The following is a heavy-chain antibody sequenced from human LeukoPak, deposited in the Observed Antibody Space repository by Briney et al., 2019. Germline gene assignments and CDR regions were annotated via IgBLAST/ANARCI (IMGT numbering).Heavy chain of an antibody. CDR1: GGPISSGGYY. CDR2: IYYSGST. CDR3: ASHDFRGFDP. J-gene: IGHJ5*02. V-gene: IGHV4-31*03. D-gene: IGHD3/OR15-3a*01. Sequence: SQTLSLTCTVYGGPISSGGYYWSWIRQHPGKGLEWIGYIYYSGSTYYNPSLKSRVTISVDTSKNQFSLRLSSVTAADTAVYYCASHDFRGFDPWGQGTLVTVSS.